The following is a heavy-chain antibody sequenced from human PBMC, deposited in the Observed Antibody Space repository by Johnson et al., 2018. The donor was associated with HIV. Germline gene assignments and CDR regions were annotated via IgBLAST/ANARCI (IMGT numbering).Heavy chain of an antibody. D-gene: IGHD4-17*01. J-gene: IGHJ3*02. CDR3: ARGEGDYGDNDAFDI. CDR1: GFTFSSYW. V-gene: IGHV3-74*02. Sequence: VQLVESGGGVVQPGRSLRLSCAASGFTFSSYWMHWVRQAPGKGLVWVSHIIGDESITNYADSVKGRFTISRDNSKNTLYLQMNRRRAEDTAVYYCARGEGDYGDNDAFDIWGQGTMVTVSS. CDR2: IIGDESIT.